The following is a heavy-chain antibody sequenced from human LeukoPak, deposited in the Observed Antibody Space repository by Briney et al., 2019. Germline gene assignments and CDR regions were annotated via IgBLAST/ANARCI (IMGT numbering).Heavy chain of an antibody. CDR1: GYSFTSYW. Sequence: GESLKISCEGSGYSFTSYWIGWVRQMPGKGLEWMGIIYPGDFDTRYSSSFQGQVTISADKSISTAYLQWSSLKASDTAVYYCARGTYYYDNRGRYFDNWGQGTLVTVSS. CDR2: IYPGDFDT. D-gene: IGHD3-22*01. V-gene: IGHV5-51*01. CDR3: ARGTYYYDNRGRYFDN. J-gene: IGHJ4*02.